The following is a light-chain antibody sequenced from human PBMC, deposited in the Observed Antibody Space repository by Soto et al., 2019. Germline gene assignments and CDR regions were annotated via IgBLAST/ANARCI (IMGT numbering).Light chain of an antibody. CDR2: GAS. J-gene: IGKJ1*01. Sequence: EIVLTQSPGTLSLSPGERATLSCRASQSVSSSYLAWYQQKPGQAPRLLIYGASSRATGIPDRFSGSGSGTDFTLTISRLEPEYFAVYYFQQYGCSQWTFGQGTKVEIK. CDR1: QSVSSSY. CDR3: QQYGCSQWT. V-gene: IGKV3-20*01.